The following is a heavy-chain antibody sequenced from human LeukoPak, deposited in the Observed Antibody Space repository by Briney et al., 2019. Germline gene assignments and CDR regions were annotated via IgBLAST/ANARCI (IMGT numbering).Heavy chain of an antibody. J-gene: IGHJ3*02. Sequence: GGSLRLSCAASGFTFSSHSMNWVRQAPGKGLEWVSSISSSSSYIYYADSVKGRFTISRDNAKNSLYLQMNSLRAEDTAMYYSARDKEHSSRWLKYAFDIWGQGTMVTVSS. CDR2: ISSSSSYI. CDR1: GFTFSSHS. D-gene: IGHD5-24*01. V-gene: IGHV3-21*04. CDR3: ARDKEHSSRWLKYAFDI.